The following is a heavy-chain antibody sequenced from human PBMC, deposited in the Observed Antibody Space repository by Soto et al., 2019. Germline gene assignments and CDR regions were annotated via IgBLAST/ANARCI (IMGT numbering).Heavy chain of an antibody. CDR3: ARDHHIAALA. CDR2: ISSSSSTI. CDR1: GFTFSSYS. V-gene: IGHV3-48*01. Sequence: GGSLRLSCAASGFTFSSYSMNWVRQAPGKGLEWVSYISSSSSTIYCADSVKGRFTISRDNAKDSLYLQMNSLRAEDTAVYYCARDHHIAALAWGQGTLVTVS. J-gene: IGHJ5*02. D-gene: IGHD6-6*01.